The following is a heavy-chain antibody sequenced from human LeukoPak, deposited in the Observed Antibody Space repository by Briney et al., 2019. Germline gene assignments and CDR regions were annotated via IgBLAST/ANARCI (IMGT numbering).Heavy chain of an antibody. Sequence: GGSLRLSCTASGFPFGDYAMSWVRQAPGKGLEWVGFIRSKAYGGTTEYAASVKGRFTISRDDSKSIAYLQMNSLKTEDTAVYYCTRDHYDFWSGYFSSFYYWGQGTLVTVSS. V-gene: IGHV3-49*04. J-gene: IGHJ4*02. CDR3: TRDHYDFWSGYFSSFYY. D-gene: IGHD3-3*01. CDR2: IRSKAYGGTT. CDR1: GFPFGDYA.